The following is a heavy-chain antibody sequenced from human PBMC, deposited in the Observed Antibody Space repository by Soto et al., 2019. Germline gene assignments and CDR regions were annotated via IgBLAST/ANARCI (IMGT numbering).Heavy chain of an antibody. CDR3: ARASRWELLPAKVDY. CDR1: GFTFSSYA. CDR2: ISSSGDST. D-gene: IGHD1-26*01. J-gene: IGHJ4*02. V-gene: IGHV3-64*01. Sequence: EVQLVESGGNLVQPGGSLRLSCAASGFTFSSYAIHWVRQAPGKGLEYVSSISSSGDSTYYANYVRGRFTISRDNSKNTLYLQMGSLSAEDMAVYYCARASRWELLPAKVDYWGQGTLVTVSS.